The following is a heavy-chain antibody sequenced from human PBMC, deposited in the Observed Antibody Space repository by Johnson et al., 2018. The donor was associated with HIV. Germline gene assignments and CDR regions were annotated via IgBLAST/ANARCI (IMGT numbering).Heavy chain of an antibody. J-gene: IGHJ3*01. Sequence: QVQLVESGGGVVQPGRSMRLSCAASGFTFSSYGMHWVRQAPGKGLEWVALIWYDGTNKYYADSVKGRFTISRDNAKNSLYLQLNSLRPEDTALYYCVKEDSSGYYYGMGAFDFWGQGTMVTVSS. D-gene: IGHD3-22*01. CDR2: IWYDGTNK. CDR3: VKEDSSGYYYGMGAFDF. V-gene: IGHV3-33*03. CDR1: GFTFSSYG.